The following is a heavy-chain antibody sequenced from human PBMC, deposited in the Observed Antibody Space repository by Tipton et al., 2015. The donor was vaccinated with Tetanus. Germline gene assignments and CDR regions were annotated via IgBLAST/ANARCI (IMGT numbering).Heavy chain of an antibody. Sequence: TLSLTCTVSSVSIADNTNYWGWIRQPPGKGLEWIGRIYSSGDTYSNPFLKSQVTMSVDMTRNQISLRLSSVTATDTAEYYCARHNSGYFTFFDSWGQGILVSVSS. CDR1: SVSIADNTNY. D-gene: IGHD3-3*01. J-gene: IGHJ4*02. CDR2: IYSSGDT. V-gene: IGHV4-39*01. CDR3: ARHNSGYFTFFDS.